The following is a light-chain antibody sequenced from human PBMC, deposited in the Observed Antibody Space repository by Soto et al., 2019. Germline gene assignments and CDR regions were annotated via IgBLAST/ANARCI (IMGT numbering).Light chain of an antibody. CDR3: QPRRQLPT. Sequence: FALTQSPATLSTSPGDRPTLSCRASQSVSSYLVWYQQKPGQDPRLLIYDASNRATGIPARFSGSGSGTDFTLTISSLEPEDFAVCYCQPRRQLPTLRQGTRLEF. CDR1: QSVSSY. CDR2: DAS. V-gene: IGKV3-11*01. J-gene: IGKJ5*01.